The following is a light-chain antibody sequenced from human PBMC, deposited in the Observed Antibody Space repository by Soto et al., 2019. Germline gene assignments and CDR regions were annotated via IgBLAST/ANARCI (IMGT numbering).Light chain of an antibody. J-gene: IGKJ3*01. V-gene: IGKV1-9*01. Sequence: SQLTQSPSSLASSVGDRVTITCRAIQGISSYLAWYQQKPVKAPKLLIYAASTLQSGVPSRFSGSGSGTDFTLTISSLQPEDFATYYCQQLNSYLTFLPGTKVDIK. CDR3: QQLNSYLT. CDR1: QGISSY. CDR2: AAS.